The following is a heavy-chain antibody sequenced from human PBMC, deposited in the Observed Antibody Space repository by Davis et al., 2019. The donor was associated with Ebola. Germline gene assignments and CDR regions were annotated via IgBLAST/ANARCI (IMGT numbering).Heavy chain of an antibody. D-gene: IGHD4-17*01. Sequence: GESLKISCAASGFTFSNAWMSWVRQAPGKGLEWVGRTKSKTDGGTTDYAAPVKGRFAMSRDDSKNTLYLQMNSLKIDDTAVYYCTTLSTVTTMYFDLWGRGTLVTVSS. CDR3: TTLSTVTTMYFDL. J-gene: IGHJ2*01. CDR2: TKSKTDGGTT. V-gene: IGHV3-15*01. CDR1: GFTFSNAW.